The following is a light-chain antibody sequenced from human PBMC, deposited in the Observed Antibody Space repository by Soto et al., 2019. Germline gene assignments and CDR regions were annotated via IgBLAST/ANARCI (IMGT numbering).Light chain of an antibody. CDR3: QQFKSYPLT. V-gene: IGKV1-13*02. J-gene: IGKJ4*01. CDR1: QGIDNA. Sequence: AIQLTQSPSSLSASVGDTVTITCRAGQGIDNALVWYQHKSGKAPKFLIYDASSLESGVPSRFSGSGSGTDFNLTISSLQAEDFATYYCQQFKSYPLTFGGGTRVEIK. CDR2: DAS.